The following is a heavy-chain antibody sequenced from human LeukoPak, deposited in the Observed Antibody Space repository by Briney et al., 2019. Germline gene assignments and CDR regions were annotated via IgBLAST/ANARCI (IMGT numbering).Heavy chain of an antibody. CDR1: GGSIFSYY. CDR3: ARRAYYDTSGYYPASGYSDL. V-gene: IGHV4-4*08. Sequence: PSETLSLTCTVSGGSIFSYYFNWIRQPPGKGLEWIWYIYSNGITNYNPSLRSRGTISIATSKNQFSLRLRSVTAADTAIYYCARRAYYDTSGYYPASGYSDLWGRGTLVTVSS. D-gene: IGHD3-22*01. CDR2: IYSNGIT. J-gene: IGHJ2*01.